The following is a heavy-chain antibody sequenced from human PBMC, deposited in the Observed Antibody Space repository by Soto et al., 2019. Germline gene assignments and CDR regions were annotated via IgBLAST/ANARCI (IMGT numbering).Heavy chain of an antibody. J-gene: IGHJ4*02. Sequence: PGGSLRLSCAASGFTFSSYAMHWVRQAPGKGLEWVAVISYDGSNKYYADSVKGRFTISRDNSKNTLYLQMNSLRAEDTAVYYCARDPPGYSYGHGDYWGQGTLVTVSS. D-gene: IGHD5-18*01. CDR2: ISYDGSNK. CDR3: ARDPPGYSYGHGDY. V-gene: IGHV3-30-3*01. CDR1: GFTFSSYA.